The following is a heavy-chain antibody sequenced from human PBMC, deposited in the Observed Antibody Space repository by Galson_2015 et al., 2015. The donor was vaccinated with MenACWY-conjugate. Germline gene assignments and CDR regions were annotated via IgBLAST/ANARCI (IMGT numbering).Heavy chain of an antibody. V-gene: IGHV4-31*03. J-gene: IGHJ4*02. CDR2: IFFSVGT. CDR3: ARKSGSGSYYEASFDY. Sequence: TLFLTCTVFGWSIRRGGFYWGWVRQHPGEGPGLVGVIFFSVGTYPNPSLKSRLTMSVGTSRNQFSMDLRSVTAADTAVYYCARKSGSGSYYEASFDYWGQGTLVTVSS. CDR1: GWSIRRGGFY. D-gene: IGHD3-10*01.